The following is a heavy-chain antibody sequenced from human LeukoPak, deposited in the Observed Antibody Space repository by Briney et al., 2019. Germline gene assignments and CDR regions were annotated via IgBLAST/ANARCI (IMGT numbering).Heavy chain of an antibody. V-gene: IGHV4-39*01. Sequence: PSETLSLTCTVSSGSISTSNYYWGWVRQPPGKGLEWIGEINHSGSTNYNPSLKSRVTISVDTSKNQFSLKLSSVTAADTAVYYCARHTMVRGVINLGLDYWGQGTLVTVSS. CDR3: ARHTMVRGVINLGLDY. CDR2: INHSGST. J-gene: IGHJ4*02. D-gene: IGHD3-10*01. CDR1: SGSISTSNYY.